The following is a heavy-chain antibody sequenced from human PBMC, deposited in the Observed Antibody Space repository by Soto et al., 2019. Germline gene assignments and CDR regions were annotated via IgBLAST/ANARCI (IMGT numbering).Heavy chain of an antibody. CDR1: GLTFRNYA. D-gene: IGHD6-13*01. V-gene: IGHV3-23*01. CDR2: ITATGDRA. CDR3: AKDLRVPEAGTWYFDL. Sequence: EVHLLESGGGLVQPGGSLRLSCAASGLTFRNYAMGWVRQAPGKGLEWVSAITATGDRAQYIDSVRGRFTISRDNSQNTLYMQMNSLRAEDTAVYYCAKDLRVPEAGTWYFDLWGRGSLVTVSS. J-gene: IGHJ2*01.